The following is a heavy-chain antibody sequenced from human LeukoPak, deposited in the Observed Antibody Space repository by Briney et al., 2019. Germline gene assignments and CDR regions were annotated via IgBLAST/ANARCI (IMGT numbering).Heavy chain of an antibody. CDR2: IIPIFGTA. V-gene: IGHV1-69*05. Sequence: SVKVSCKASGGTFSSHAISWVRQAPGQGLEWMGGIIPIFGTANYAQKFQGRVTITTDESTSTAYMELSSLRSEDTAVYYCASGPKLESLRWFDPWGQGTLVTVSS. D-gene: IGHD1-1*01. CDR3: ASGPKLESLRWFDP. J-gene: IGHJ5*02. CDR1: GGTFSSHA.